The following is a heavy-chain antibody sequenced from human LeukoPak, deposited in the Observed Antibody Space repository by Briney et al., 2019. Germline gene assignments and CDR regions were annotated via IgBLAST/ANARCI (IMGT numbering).Heavy chain of an antibody. CDR3: ARHSGSSWFDPFDV. Sequence: SETLSLTCTVSAVSIGSSIYYWGWIRQPPGRGLGWFGTIYYIGDTYSNPSLKSRLSMSIDTSRNQFSLKLDSLTAADTAVYFCARHSGSSWFDPFDVWGQGTMVTVSS. D-gene: IGHD6-13*01. CDR1: AVSIGSSIYY. J-gene: IGHJ3*01. V-gene: IGHV4-39*01. CDR2: IYYIGDT.